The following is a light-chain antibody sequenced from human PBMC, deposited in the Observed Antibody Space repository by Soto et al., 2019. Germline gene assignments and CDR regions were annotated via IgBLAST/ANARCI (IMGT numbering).Light chain of an antibody. J-gene: IGKJ5*01. CDR3: QQYHTWPPFT. CDR1: QSMSNN. CDR2: GAS. V-gene: IGKV3-15*01. Sequence: EIVMTQSPAALSVSPGERATLSCRASQSMSNNLAWYQQKPGQAPRLLIYGASTRYTGIPDRFSGSGSGTEFTLTISSLQSEDFAIYYCQQYHTWPPFTFGQGTRLEIK.